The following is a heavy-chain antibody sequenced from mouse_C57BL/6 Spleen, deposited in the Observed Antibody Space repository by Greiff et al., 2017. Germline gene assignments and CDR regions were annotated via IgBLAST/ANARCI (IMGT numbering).Heavy chain of an antibody. CDR2: IYPGDGDT. V-gene: IGHV1-82*01. CDR1: GYAFSSSW. J-gene: IGHJ4*01. Sequence: VQLVESGPELVKPGASVKISCKASGYAFSSSWMNWVKQRPGKGLEWIGWIYPGDGDTNYNGKFKGKATLTADKSSSTAYMQLSSLTSEDAAIYFCANDYGSSYAMDYWGQGTSVTVSS. CDR3: ANDYGSSYAMDY. D-gene: IGHD1-1*01.